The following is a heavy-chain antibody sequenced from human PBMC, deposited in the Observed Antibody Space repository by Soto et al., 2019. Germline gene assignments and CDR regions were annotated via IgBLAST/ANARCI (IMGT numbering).Heavy chain of an antibody. V-gene: IGHV1-2*04. Sequence: VSVKVSCKASGYTFTGYYMHWVRQAPGQGLEWMGWINPNSGGTNYAQKFQGWVTMTRDTSISTAYMELSRLRSDDTAVYDCARDNGSSSWYWFDPWGQGTLVTVSS. CDR1: GYTFTGYY. CDR2: INPNSGGT. CDR3: ARDNGSSSWYWFDP. D-gene: IGHD6-13*01. J-gene: IGHJ5*02.